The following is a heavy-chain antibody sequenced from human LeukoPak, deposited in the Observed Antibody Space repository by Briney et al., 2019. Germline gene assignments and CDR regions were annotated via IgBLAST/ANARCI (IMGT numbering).Heavy chain of an antibody. CDR2: TSSSSSTI. D-gene: IGHD3-3*01. V-gene: IGHV3-48*02. CDR1: GFTFSSYS. CDR3: ARDPATYYDFWSGYGEP. Sequence: PGGSLRLSCAASGFTFSSYSMNWVRQAPGKGLEWVSYTSSSSSTIYYADSVKGRFTISRDNAKNSLYLQMNSLRDEDTAVYYCARDPATYYDFWSGYGEPWGQGTLVTVSS. J-gene: IGHJ5*02.